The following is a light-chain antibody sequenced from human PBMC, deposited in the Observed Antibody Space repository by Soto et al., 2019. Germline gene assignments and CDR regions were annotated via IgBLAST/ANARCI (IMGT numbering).Light chain of an antibody. V-gene: IGLV2-14*01. CDR2: DVS. Sequence: QSALTQPASVSGSPGQSITISCTGTSSDGGGYNYVSWYQQHPGKAPKFMIYDVSNRPSGVSNRFSGSKSGNTASLTISGLQAEDEADYYCSSYTSNTTVVFGGGTKLTVL. CDR1: SSDGGGYNY. J-gene: IGLJ2*01. CDR3: SSYTSNTTVV.